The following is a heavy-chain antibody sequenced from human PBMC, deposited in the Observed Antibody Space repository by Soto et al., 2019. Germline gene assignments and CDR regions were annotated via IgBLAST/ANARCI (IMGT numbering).Heavy chain of an antibody. J-gene: IGHJ4*02. CDR3: ARDGGLYKYGYGPFDS. Sequence: PSETLSLTCAVSNYSIISGYYWDWIRQPPGKGLEWIGSIYQSGSTYYNPSLRSRVTISVDTSKNQFSLKLNSVTAADTAVYYCARDGGLYKYGYGPFDSWGQGTLVTVSS. D-gene: IGHD5-18*01. V-gene: IGHV4-38-2*02. CDR1: NYSIISGYY. CDR2: IYQSGST.